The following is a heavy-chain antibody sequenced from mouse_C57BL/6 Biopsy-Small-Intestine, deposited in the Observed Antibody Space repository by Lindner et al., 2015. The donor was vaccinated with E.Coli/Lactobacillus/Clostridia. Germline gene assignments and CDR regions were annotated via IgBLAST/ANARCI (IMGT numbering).Heavy chain of an antibody. V-gene: IGHV1-53*01. J-gene: IGHJ4*01. D-gene: IGHD2-14*01. Sequence: SVKVSCKASGYTFTGYYMHWVRQAPGQGLEWMGWINPDSGGTNYAQKFQGRVTMTRDTSISTAYMELSRLTSDDTAVYYCARDLKDCWYDPWGQGTLVTVSS. CDR2: INPDSGGT. CDR1: GYTFTGYY. CDR3: ARDLKDCWYDP.